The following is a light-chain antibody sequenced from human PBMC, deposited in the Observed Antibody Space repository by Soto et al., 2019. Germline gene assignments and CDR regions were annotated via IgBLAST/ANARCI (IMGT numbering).Light chain of an antibody. V-gene: IGKV1-33*01. J-gene: IGKJ4*01. Sequence: DIQMTQSPSSLSASAGDRVTITCQASQDIKNYLNWYQQKPGKAPNLLIFDASNLKTGVPSRFSGGGSGTHFTFTISSLQPEDVATYYCQQYDHLPPLSFGGGTKVEIK. CDR2: DAS. CDR1: QDIKNY. CDR3: QQYDHLPPLS.